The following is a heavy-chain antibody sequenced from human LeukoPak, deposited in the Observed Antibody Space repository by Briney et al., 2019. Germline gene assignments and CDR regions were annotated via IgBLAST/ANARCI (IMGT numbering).Heavy chain of an antibody. D-gene: IGHD6-13*01. CDR3: ARGLEQQLVIGPFDY. CDR2: ISAKNGNT. V-gene: IGHV1-18*01. CDR1: GYTFTSYG. J-gene: IGHJ4*02. Sequence: ASVKVSCKASGYTFTSYGISWVRQAPGQGLEWMGWISAKNGNTKYAQKFQGRVTMTTDTSTSTAYMELRSLRSDDTAVYYCARGLEQQLVIGPFDYWGQGTLVTVSS.